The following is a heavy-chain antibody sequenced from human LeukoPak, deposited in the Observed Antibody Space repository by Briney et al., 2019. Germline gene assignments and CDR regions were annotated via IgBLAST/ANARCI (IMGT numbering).Heavy chain of an antibody. D-gene: IGHD2-15*01. CDR1: GGSIRSYY. CDR2: IYTSGST. V-gene: IGHV4-4*07. Sequence: KPSETLSLTCTVSGGSIRSYYWSWIRQPARKGRDWIGRIYTSGSTNYNPSLKSRVTMSVATSKNQFSLKLSSVTAADTAVYYCARGGLGYCSGGSCGAFDIWGQGTMVTVSS. CDR3: ARGGLGYCSGGSCGAFDI. J-gene: IGHJ3*02.